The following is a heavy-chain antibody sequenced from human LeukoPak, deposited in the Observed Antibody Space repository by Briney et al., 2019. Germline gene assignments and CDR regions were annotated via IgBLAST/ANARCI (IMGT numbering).Heavy chain of an antibody. CDR3: ARGKTSQNIVTRKTYNWFDP. J-gene: IGHJ5*02. Sequence: PGGSLRLSCAASGFTFSSYAMHWVRQAPGKGLEYVSAISSNGGSTYYAHSVKGRFTISRDNSKNTLYLQMGSLRAEGTAVYYCARGKTSQNIVTRKTYNWFDPWGQGTLVTVSS. D-gene: IGHD2/OR15-2a*01. CDR1: GFTFSSYA. CDR2: ISSNGGST. V-gene: IGHV3-64*01.